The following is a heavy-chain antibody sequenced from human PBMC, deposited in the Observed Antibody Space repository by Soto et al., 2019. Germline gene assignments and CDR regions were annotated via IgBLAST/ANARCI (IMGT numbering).Heavy chain of an antibody. CDR3: AKNEVYSSGWYLY. Sequence: EVQQLESGAGLVQPGGSLRLSCAASGFTFSSYGMSWVRQAPGKGLEWVSAISGSGGSTYNADSVKGRFTISSDNSKNTLYLQMNSLRAEDTAVYYCAKNEVYSSGWYLYRGQGTLVTFSS. CDR2: ISGSGGST. V-gene: IGHV3-23*01. J-gene: IGHJ4*02. CDR1: GFTFSSYG. D-gene: IGHD6-19*01.